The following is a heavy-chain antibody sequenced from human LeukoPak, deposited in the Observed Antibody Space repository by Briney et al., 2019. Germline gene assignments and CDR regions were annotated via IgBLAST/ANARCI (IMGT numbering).Heavy chain of an antibody. CDR2: ILYEGRNT. CDR1: GSTVGIHG. J-gene: IGHJ6*02. D-gene: IGHD3-3*01. V-gene: IGHV3-30*18. CDR3: ANALGESVVRFLEWLEKRSYYYGMDV. Sequence: PPGRSMRPSCAPAGSTVGIHGIRCDRQPQGNGLEWEASILYEGRNTTHGDSANSRFTISRDYSKNTLRLQLNCLRAEDTAVYYRANALGESVVRFLEWLEKRSYYYGMDVWGQGTTVTVS.